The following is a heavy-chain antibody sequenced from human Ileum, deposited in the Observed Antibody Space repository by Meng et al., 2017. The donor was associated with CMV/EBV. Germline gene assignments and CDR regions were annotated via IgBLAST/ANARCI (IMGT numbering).Heavy chain of an antibody. J-gene: IGHJ3*02. Sequence: GGSLRLSCVASGFIFDNFVMDWVRQAPGKGLEWVSSISASSYTTTYADSVKDRFTVSRDNSKYTLYLQMNTLHAEDTAIYCCAKGHLYSSGCRAFEIWGQGTMVTVSS. CDR1: GFIFDNFV. CDR3: AKGHLYSSGCRAFEI. V-gene: IGHV3-23*01. D-gene: IGHD6-19*01. CDR2: ISASSYTT.